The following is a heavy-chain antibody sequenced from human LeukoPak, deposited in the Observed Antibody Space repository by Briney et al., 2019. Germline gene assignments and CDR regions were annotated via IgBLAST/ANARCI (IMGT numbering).Heavy chain of an antibody. V-gene: IGHV1-3*04. D-gene: IGHD3-10*01. Sequence: ASVKVSCKASGYTFTNYDMHWERQAPGQRLEWLGWINTGNGNTRYSQHFQGRVTLTRDTSASTAYMELSSLRFEDTAMYYCAKDRGLLADYWGQGTLVTVSS. CDR1: GYTFTNYD. CDR2: INTGNGNT. CDR3: AKDRGLLADY. J-gene: IGHJ4*02.